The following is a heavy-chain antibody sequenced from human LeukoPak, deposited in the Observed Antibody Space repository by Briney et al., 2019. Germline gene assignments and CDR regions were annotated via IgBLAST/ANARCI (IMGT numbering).Heavy chain of an antibody. CDR1: GGSVNNNAYY. CDR2: VYYSGTT. D-gene: IGHD4-11*01. V-gene: IGHV4-39*01. Sequence: SETLSLTCTVSGGSVNNNAYYWGWVRQPPGKWLEYIGNVYYSGTTYYNPSLQSRVTISVDTSNNQFSLKLSSVTAAVTAVYYCARSDYSGYFDYWGQGTLVTVSS. CDR3: ARSDYSGYFDY. J-gene: IGHJ4*02.